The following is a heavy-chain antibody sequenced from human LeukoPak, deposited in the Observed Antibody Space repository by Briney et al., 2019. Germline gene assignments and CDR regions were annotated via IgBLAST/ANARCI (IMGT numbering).Heavy chain of an antibody. CDR3: ARQPQHEAYFDY. Sequence: GGSLRLSCVASGFTFDRFWMSWVRQAPGKGLEWVANIKADASEEKYLDSVKGRFKISRDNAEDSLFLQMNSLRAEDTAVYYCARQPQHEAYFDYWGQGVLVTVSS. J-gene: IGHJ4*02. CDR1: GFTFDRFW. V-gene: IGHV3-7*01. CDR2: IKADASEE.